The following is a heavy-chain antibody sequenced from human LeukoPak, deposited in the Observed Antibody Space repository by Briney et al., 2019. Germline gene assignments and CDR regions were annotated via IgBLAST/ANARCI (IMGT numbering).Heavy chain of an antibody. Sequence: GGSLRLSCAASGFTFSSYEMNWVRQAPGKGLEWVSYISSSGSTIYYADSVKGRFTISRDNAKNSLYLQMNSLRAEDTAVDYCARALRGYCSGGSCYSGLYDYWGQGTLVTVSS. CDR3: ARALRGYCSGGSCYSGLYDY. CDR1: GFTFSSYE. J-gene: IGHJ4*02. D-gene: IGHD2-15*01. V-gene: IGHV3-48*03. CDR2: ISSSGSTI.